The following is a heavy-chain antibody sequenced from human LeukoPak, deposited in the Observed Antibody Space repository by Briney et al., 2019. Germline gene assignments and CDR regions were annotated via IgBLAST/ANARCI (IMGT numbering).Heavy chain of an antibody. CDR1: GLSFSSFV. Sequence: GGSLRLSCAASGLSFSSFVMSWVRQGPARGLEWVSSIRGNGDTFYADSVKGRFTLFSDSSTNTVYFQLNNLRVEDTAIYYCAKASWVSSTDAVRWGQGTLVTVSS. CDR3: AKASWVSSTDAVR. V-gene: IGHV3-23*01. CDR2: IRGNGDT. J-gene: IGHJ4*02. D-gene: IGHD3-16*01.